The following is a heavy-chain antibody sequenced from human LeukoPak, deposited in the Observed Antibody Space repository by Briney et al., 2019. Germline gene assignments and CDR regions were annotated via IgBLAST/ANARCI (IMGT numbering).Heavy chain of an antibody. CDR3: ARGRVATIHDAFDI. CDR1: GYTFTSYD. J-gene: IGHJ3*02. Sequence: ASVKVSCKASGYTFTSYDINWVRQATGQGLEWMGWMNPNSGNTGYAQRFQGRVTMTRNTSISTAYMELSSLRSEDTAVYYCARGRVATIHDAFDIWGQGTMVTVSS. D-gene: IGHD5-12*01. CDR2: MNPNSGNT. V-gene: IGHV1-8*01.